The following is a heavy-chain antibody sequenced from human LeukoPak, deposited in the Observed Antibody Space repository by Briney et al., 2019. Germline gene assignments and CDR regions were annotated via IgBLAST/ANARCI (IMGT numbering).Heavy chain of an antibody. J-gene: IGHJ4*02. CDR3: AKESPIFDY. CDR2: ISGSGGST. CDR1: GFTFSSYA. V-gene: IGHV3-23*01. Sequence: GGSLRLSCAASGFTFSSYAMSWVRQAPGKGLEWVSVISGSGGSTHYADSVQGRFTISRDNSKNTLFLQLNSLRIEDTAVYYCAKESPIFDYWGQGTLVAVSS.